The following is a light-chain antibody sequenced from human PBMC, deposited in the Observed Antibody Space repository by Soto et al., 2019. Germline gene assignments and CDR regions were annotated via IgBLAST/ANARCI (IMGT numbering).Light chain of an antibody. CDR1: QTVGRSY. CDR2: GTS. J-gene: IGKJ1*01. V-gene: IGKV3-20*01. Sequence: EIVLTQSPGIMYLSPGERATLSCRASQTVGRSYLAWYQQKPGQAPRLLIFGTSTRATGITDRLSGGGCGTDFTIPISRRDPEDYAVYLCQQYVGIPPWTFGQGTRVEVK. CDR3: QQYVGIPPWT.